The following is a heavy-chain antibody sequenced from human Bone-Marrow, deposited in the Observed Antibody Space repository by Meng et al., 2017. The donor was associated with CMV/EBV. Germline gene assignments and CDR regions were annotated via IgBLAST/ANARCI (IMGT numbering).Heavy chain of an antibody. D-gene: IGHD3-3*01. J-gene: IGHJ4*02. CDR2: IRYDGSNK. V-gene: IGHV3-30*02. CDR1: GFTFSSYG. CDR3: ARSGAEWGRLDY. Sequence: GESLKISCAASGFTFSSYGMHWVRQAPGKGLEWVAFIRYDGSNKYYADSVKGRFTISRDNSKNTLYLQMNSLRAEDTAVYYCARSGAEWGRLDYWGQGTLVTVSS.